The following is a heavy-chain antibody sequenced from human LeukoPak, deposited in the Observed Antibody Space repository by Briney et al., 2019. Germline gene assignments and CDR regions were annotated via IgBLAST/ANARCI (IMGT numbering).Heavy chain of an antibody. V-gene: IGHV4-39*01. CDR2: IYYSGST. J-gene: IGHJ4*02. D-gene: IGHD3-22*01. CDR1: GGSISSSSYY. Sequence: SETLSLTCTVSGGSISSSSYYWGWIRQPPGKGLEWIGSIYYSGSTYYNPSLKSRVTISVDTSKNQFSLKLSSVPAADTAVYYCAGLYLYYYDSSGYYADYWGQGTLVTVSS. CDR3: AGLYLYYYDSSGYYADY.